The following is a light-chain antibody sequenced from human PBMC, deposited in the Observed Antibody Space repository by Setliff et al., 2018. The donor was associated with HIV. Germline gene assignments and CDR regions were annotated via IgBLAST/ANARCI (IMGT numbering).Light chain of an antibody. V-gene: IGLV2-14*01. CDR1: SSDVGGYNY. J-gene: IGLJ1*01. CDR3: SSYTSSSTYG. Sequence: SVLTQPASVSGSPGQPITISCTGTSSDVGGYNYVSWYQQHPGKAPKFMIYDVSKRPSGVSNRFSGSKSGNTASLTISGLQAEDEADYYCSSYTSSSTYGFGTGTKV. CDR2: DVS.